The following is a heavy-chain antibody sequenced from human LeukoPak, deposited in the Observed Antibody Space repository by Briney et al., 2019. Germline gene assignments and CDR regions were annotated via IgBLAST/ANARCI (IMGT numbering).Heavy chain of an antibody. CDR2: INHSGST. V-gene: IGHV4-34*01. Sequence: WETLSLTCAVYGGSFSGYYWSWIRQPPGKGLEWIGEINHSGSTNYNPSLKSRVTISVDTSKNQFSLKLSSVTAADTAVYYCARVLSAVAGLYDYWGQGTLVTVSS. CDR3: ARVLSAVAGLYDY. CDR1: GGSFSGYY. D-gene: IGHD6-19*01. J-gene: IGHJ4*02.